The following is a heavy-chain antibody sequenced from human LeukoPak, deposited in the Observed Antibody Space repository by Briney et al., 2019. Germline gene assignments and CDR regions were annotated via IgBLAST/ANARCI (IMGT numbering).Heavy chain of an antibody. CDR3: AKSRLSYGDDVFGV. CDR2: IKGGGGHT. V-gene: IGHV3-23*01. CDR1: GFTFSNYA. D-gene: IGHD4-17*01. Sequence: PGGSLRLSCAASGFTFSNYAMSWVRQAPGKGLEWVSYIKGGGGHTFYADSVQGRFTNSRDNSKNTLYLQMNSLRVEDTAVYYCAKSRLSYGDDVFGVWGQGTVVTVSS. J-gene: IGHJ3*01.